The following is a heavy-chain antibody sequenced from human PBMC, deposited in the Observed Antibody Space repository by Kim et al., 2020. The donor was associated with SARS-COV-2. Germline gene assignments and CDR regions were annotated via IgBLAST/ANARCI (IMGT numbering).Heavy chain of an antibody. V-gene: IGHV3-23*01. J-gene: IGHJ4*02. D-gene: IGHD2-2*01. Sequence: GGSLRLSCAASGFTFSSYAMSWVRQAPGKGLEWVSAISGSGGSTYYADSVKGRFTISRDNSKNTLYLQMNNLRAEDTAVYYCAKRCSSTSCYGAFDYWGQGTLVTVSS. CDR3: AKRCSSTSCYGAFDY. CDR1: GFTFSSYA. CDR2: ISGSGGST.